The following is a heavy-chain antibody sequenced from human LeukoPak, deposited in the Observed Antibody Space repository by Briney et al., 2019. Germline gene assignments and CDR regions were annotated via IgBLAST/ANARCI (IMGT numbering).Heavy chain of an antibody. V-gene: IGHV1-2*06. Sequence: ASVTVSCTTSGYSFTGYYIHWVRQAPGQGLEWMGRINPNSGGPNYGQKFQGTVTMTRDTSISTAYLELSNLRSDDTAAYCCVRGYSYGFYFDYWGQGSLVTVSS. CDR3: VRGYSYGFYFDY. D-gene: IGHD5-18*01. CDR1: GYSFTGYY. CDR2: INPNSGGP. J-gene: IGHJ4*02.